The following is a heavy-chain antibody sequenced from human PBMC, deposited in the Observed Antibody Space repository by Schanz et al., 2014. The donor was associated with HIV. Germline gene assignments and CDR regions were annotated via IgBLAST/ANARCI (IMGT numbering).Heavy chain of an antibody. CDR1: GFIFRNFW. CDR2: INHSGGT. Sequence: VQLVESGGGLVQPGGSLRLSCAASGFIFRNFWMTWVRQVPGKGLEWVGQINHSGGTNYNPSLKSRVTISVDTSKNQFSLKLSSVTGADTAVYYCARDSAMDYFDYWGQGTLVTVSS. CDR3: ARDSAMDYFDY. V-gene: IGHV4-4*02. J-gene: IGHJ4*02.